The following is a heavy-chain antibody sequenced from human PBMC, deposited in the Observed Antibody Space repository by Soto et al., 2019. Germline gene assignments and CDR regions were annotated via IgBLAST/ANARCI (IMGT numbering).Heavy chain of an antibody. Sequence: SESMSLTSPVYMSSFSSYYWSWFRPPVGKGLAWIGRIHSSGNVNYNPSLESRVTMSLDTSKTQFSLRLSSLKAAHTAIYLCARELAKTNWGQGTRV. J-gene: IGHJ4*02. V-gene: IGHV4-4*07. CDR2: IHSSGNV. CDR3: ARELAKTN. D-gene: IGHD2-8*01. CDR1: MSSFSSYY.